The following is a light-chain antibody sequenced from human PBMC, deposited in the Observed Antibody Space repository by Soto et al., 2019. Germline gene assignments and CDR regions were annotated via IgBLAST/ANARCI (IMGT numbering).Light chain of an antibody. Sequence: SVMAFSPGPPYVSPGEIATLSCRASQSVSIDLAWYQQTPGQAPRLLIYGASTRATGIPARFSGSGSGTEFTLTISSLQSEDFAVYYCQQDKYCTHSFGGGAKVEVK. CDR1: QSVSID. CDR3: QQDKYCTHS. V-gene: IGKV3-15*01. J-gene: IGKJ4*01. CDR2: GAS.